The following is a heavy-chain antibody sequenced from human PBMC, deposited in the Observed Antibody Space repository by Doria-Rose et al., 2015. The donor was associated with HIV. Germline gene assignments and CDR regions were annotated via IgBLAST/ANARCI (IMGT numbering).Heavy chain of an antibody. CDR3: ARIKSSRWYHKYYFDF. Sequence: QITLKESGPVLVKPTETLTPTCTVSGVSLSSPGMGVSWIRQPPGKALEWLANIFSNDVRSYKTSLKSRLTISSGTAKSQLVLTMTDMDPVDTATYYCARIKSSRWYHKYYFDFWGQGTLVIVSA. CDR1: GVSLSSPGMG. CDR2: IFSNDVR. V-gene: IGHV2-26*01. J-gene: IGHJ4*02. D-gene: IGHD6-13*01.